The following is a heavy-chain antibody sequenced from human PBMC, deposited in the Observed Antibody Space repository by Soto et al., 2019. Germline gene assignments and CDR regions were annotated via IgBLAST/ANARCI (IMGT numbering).Heavy chain of an antibody. Sequence: VGSLRLSCAASGFTFSDYYMSWIRQAPGKGLEWVSYISSSSSYTNYADSVKGRFTISRDNAKNSLYLQMNSLRAEDTAVYYCARVLAGDYMVRGGPFDCWGQGTLVTVSS. V-gene: IGHV3-11*05. CDR2: ISSSSSYT. D-gene: IGHD3-10*01. CDR1: GFTFSDYY. CDR3: ARVLAGDYMVRGGPFDC. J-gene: IGHJ4*02.